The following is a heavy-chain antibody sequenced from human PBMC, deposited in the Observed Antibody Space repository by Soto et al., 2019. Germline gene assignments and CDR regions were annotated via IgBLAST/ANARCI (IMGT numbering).Heavy chain of an antibody. CDR2: IYYSGST. CDR3: ARGYYHDSSGYSQQYYFDY. Sequence: SETLSLTCTVSGGSISSYYWSWIRQPPGKGREWIGYIYYSGSTNYNPSLKSRVTISVDTSKNQFSLKLSSVTAADTAVYYCARGYYHDSSGYSQQYYFDYWGQGTLVTVSS. D-gene: IGHD3-22*01. J-gene: IGHJ4*02. CDR1: GGSISSYY. V-gene: IGHV4-59*01.